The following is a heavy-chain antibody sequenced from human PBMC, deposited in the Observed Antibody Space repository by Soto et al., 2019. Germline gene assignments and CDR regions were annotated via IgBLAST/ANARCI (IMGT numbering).Heavy chain of an antibody. D-gene: IGHD1-1*01. CDR1: GFSFSTYG. Sequence: EVQLLESGGGLVQPGGSLRLSCAVSGFSFSTYGVTWVRQAPGKGLEWVSGVSGGSGVTHYADSVKGRFTITGDNSKNTVYLHMNSLRVEDTAVYYCARWNGYGDYWGQGTLVTVSS. CDR3: ARWNGYGDY. J-gene: IGHJ4*02. CDR2: VSGGSGVT. V-gene: IGHV3-23*01.